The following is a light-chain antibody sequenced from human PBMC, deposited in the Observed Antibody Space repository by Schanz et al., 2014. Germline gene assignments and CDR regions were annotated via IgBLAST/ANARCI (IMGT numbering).Light chain of an antibody. Sequence: DIVMTQSPDSLAVSLGERATINCKSSQSLLYTSNNQNFLAWYQQRPGQSPKLLIYWASIRESGVSDRFSGSGSGTDFTLTISGLQAEDVAVYYCQQYYSTPYTFGQGTKLEIK. CDR2: WAS. J-gene: IGKJ2*01. V-gene: IGKV4-1*01. CDR3: QQYYSTPYT. CDR1: QSLLYTSNNQNF.